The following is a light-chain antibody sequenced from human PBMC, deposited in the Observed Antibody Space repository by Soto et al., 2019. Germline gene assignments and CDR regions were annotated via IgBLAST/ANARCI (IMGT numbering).Light chain of an antibody. CDR3: NSYTSSTTLV. Sequence: QSALTQPASVSGSPGQSIAISCTGSSSDIGGYNYVSWYQHHPGKGPKLMIYEVSNRPSGVSDRFSGSKSGNTASLTISGLQAEDEADYYCNSYTSSTTLVFGGGTQLTVL. J-gene: IGLJ3*02. CDR1: SSDIGGYNY. V-gene: IGLV2-14*01. CDR2: EVS.